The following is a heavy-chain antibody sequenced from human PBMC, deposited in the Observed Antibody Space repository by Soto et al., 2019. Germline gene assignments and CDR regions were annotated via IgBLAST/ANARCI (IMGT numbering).Heavy chain of an antibody. CDR2: INHSGST. CDR1: GGYFSGYY. Sequence: SETLSLTCAVYGGYFSGYYWSWIRQPPGKGLEWIGEINHSGSTNYNPSLKSRVTISVDTSKNQFSLKLSSVTAADTAVYYCARGPIAARYYYYYYGMDVWGQGTTVTVSS. CDR3: ARGPIAARYYYYYYGMDV. D-gene: IGHD6-6*01. V-gene: IGHV4-34*01. J-gene: IGHJ6*02.